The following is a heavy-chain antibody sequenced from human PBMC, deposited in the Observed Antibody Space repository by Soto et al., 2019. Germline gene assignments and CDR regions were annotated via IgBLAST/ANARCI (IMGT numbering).Heavy chain of an antibody. CDR2: ISAYNGNT. J-gene: IGHJ6*02. V-gene: IGHV1-18*01. CDR3: ARAEAAAGTGYYYGMDV. Sequence: ASVKVSCKASGYTFTSYGISWVRQAPGQGLEWMGWISAYNGNTNYAQKLQGRVTMTTDTSTSTAYMELRSLRSDVTAVYYCARAEAAAGTGYYYGMDVWGQGTTVTVSS. CDR1: GYTFTSYG. D-gene: IGHD6-13*01.